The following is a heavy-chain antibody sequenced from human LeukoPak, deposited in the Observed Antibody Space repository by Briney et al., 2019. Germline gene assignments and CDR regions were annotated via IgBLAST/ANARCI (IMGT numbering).Heavy chain of an antibody. CDR1: GYTFTGYY. J-gene: IGHJ4*02. CDR2: INPNSGGT. V-gene: IGHV1-2*02. CDR3: ARDRTSYGDFNFDY. Sequence: ASVKVSCKASGYTFTGYYMHWVRQAPGQGLEWMGWINPNSGGTNYAQKFQGRVTMTRDTSISTAYMELSRLRSDDTAVYYCARDRTSYGDFNFDYWGQGTLVTVSS. D-gene: IGHD4-17*01.